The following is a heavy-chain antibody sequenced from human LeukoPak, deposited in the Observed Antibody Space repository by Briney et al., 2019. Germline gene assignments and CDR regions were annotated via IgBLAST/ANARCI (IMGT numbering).Heavy chain of an antibody. J-gene: IGHJ6*03. V-gene: IGHV1-18*01. Sequence: ASVKVSCKASGYTFTSYGISWVRQAPGQGLEWMGWIGAYNGNTNYAQKLQGRVTMTTDTSTSTAYMELRSLRSDDTAVYYCARSLITVPPLYYYYMDVWGKGTTVTVSS. CDR2: IGAYNGNT. CDR3: ARSLITVPPLYYYYMDV. D-gene: IGHD3-22*01. CDR1: GYTFTSYG.